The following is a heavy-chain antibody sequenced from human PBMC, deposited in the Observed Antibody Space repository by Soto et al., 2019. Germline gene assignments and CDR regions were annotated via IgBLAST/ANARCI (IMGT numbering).Heavy chain of an antibody. J-gene: IGHJ6*03. D-gene: IGHD3-3*01. CDR2: ISSNDEK. CDR3: ARIRTYDFWSGRPSVGYVDV. CDR1: GFSLSNARMG. Sequence: ESGPTLVNPTETLTLTCTVSGFSLSNARMGVSWIRQPPGKALEWLAHISSNDEKSYSTSLKSRLTISKDTSKNRVVLTMTNMDPLDTATYYCARIRTYDFWSGRPSVGYVDVWGKGTTGTVSS. V-gene: IGHV2-26*01.